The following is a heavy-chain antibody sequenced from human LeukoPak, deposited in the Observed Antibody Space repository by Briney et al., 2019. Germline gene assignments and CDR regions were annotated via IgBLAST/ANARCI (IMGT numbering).Heavy chain of an antibody. J-gene: IGHJ4*02. D-gene: IGHD1/OR15-1a*01. CDR1: GGSFSGYY. CDR2: INHSGST. V-gene: IGHV4-34*01. Sequence: SETLSLTCAVYGGSFSGYYWSWIRQPPGKGLEWIGEINHSGSTNYNPSLKSRVTISVDTSKNQFSLRLNSVTAADTAVYYCASLKKQHLRLSPPDYWGQGTLVTVSS. CDR3: ASLKKQHLRLSPPDY.